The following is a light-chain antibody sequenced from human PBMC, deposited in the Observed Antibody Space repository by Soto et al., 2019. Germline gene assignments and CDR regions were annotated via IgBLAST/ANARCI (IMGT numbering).Light chain of an antibody. J-gene: IGLJ1*01. CDR2: EVV. V-gene: IGLV2-8*01. Sequence: QSVLTQPPSASGSPGQSVTISCTGTKSDIGVYDFVSWYQHHPGKAPRLIIYEVVQRPSGVPDRFSGSKSGNTASLTVSGLQAADEADYFCKSXXXSXXXXFGXGX. CDR3: KSXXXSXXXX. CDR1: KSDIGVYDF.